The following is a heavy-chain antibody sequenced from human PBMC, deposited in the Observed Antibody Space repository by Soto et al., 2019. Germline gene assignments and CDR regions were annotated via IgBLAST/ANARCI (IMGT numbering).Heavy chain of an antibody. J-gene: IGHJ5*02. V-gene: IGHV3-23*01. CDR1: GFTFGTYA. Sequence: GGSLRLSCAASGFTFGTYAMNWVRQAPGKGLEWVSGISGSGGSTYYADSVKGRFTISRDNSKNTLYLQMNSLRADDTAVYYCAKDRSVDTRDWFDPWGQGTLVTVSS. CDR3: AKDRSVDTRDWFDP. D-gene: IGHD5-18*01. CDR2: ISGSGGST.